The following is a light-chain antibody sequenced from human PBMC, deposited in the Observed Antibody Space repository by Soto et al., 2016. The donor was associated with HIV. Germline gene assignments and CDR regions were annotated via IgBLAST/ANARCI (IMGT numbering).Light chain of an antibody. CDR2: GAS. Sequence: DIQMSQSPPSLSASVGDRVTITCRASQDISTWLAWYQQLPGKAPKSLIYGASTLQSGAPSKFSGSGTGTEFTLTITNLQAEDSATYFCQQYQNYPLTFGGGPSCRS. CDR3: QQYQNYPLT. J-gene: IGKJ4*01. CDR1: QDISTW. V-gene: IGKV1D-16*01.